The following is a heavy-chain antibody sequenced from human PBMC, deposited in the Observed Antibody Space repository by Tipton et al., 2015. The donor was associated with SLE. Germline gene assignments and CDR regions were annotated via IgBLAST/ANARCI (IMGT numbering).Heavy chain of an antibody. CDR3: AKDMGQDINAFDI. D-gene: IGHD2-15*01. CDR2: IKQDGSEK. Sequence: SLRLSCAASGFTFSSYWMTWVRHVPGKGLEWVANIKQDGSEKNFVDSVKGRFSISRDNAKSSLYLQMNSLRAEGTGVYYCAKDMGQDINAFDIWGQGTMVTVSS. CDR1: GFTFSSYW. J-gene: IGHJ3*02. V-gene: IGHV3-7*01.